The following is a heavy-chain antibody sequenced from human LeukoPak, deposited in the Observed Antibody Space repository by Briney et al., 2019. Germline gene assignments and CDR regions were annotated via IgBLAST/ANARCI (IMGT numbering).Heavy chain of an antibody. J-gene: IGHJ4*02. V-gene: IGHV4-59*01. CDR3: AARSTGVAATFDS. D-gene: IGHD2-15*01. CDR2: IYYSGNS. CDR1: GGSISSYY. Sequence: PSETLSLTCTVSGGSISSYYWSWIRQPPGKGLEWIGYIYYSGNSNYNPSLKSRVTISADTSKNEFSLKLSSVIAADTAIYYCAARSTGVAATFDSWGQGALVTVSS.